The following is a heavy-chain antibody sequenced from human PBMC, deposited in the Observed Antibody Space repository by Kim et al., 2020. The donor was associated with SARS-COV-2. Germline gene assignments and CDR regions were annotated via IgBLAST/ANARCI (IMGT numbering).Heavy chain of an antibody. Sequence: DSVKGRFTISRDNSKNTLYLQMNSLRAEDTAVYYCASNARQRFADYGMDVWGQGTTVTVSS. J-gene: IGHJ6*02. CDR3: ASNARQRFADYGMDV. V-gene: IGHV3-30*07. D-gene: IGHD2-2*01.